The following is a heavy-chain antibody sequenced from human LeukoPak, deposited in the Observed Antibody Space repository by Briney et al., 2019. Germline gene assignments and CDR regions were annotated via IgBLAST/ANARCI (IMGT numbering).Heavy chain of an antibody. CDR3: ARLYSSSWYNWFDP. CDR2: IIPIFGTA. J-gene: IGHJ5*02. Sequence: GASVKVSCKASGGTFSSYAISWVRQAPGQGLEWMGGIIPIFGTANYAQKFQGRVTITADESTSTAHMELSSLRSEDTAVYYCARLYSSSWYNWFDPWGQGTLVTVSS. V-gene: IGHV1-69*13. D-gene: IGHD6-13*01. CDR1: GGTFSSYA.